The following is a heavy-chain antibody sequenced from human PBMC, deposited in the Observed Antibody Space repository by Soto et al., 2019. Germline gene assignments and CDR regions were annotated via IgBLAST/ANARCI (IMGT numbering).Heavy chain of an antibody. J-gene: IGHJ4*02. CDR3: AKYGSSWYPFDY. CDR1: GFTFSSYA. D-gene: IGHD6-13*01. V-gene: IGHV3-23*01. CDR2: ISGSGGST. Sequence: GGSLRLSCAASGFTFSSYAMSWVRQAPGKGLEWVSAISGSGGSTDYADSVKGRVTIARDNSKSTLYLRRHSLRAEDAAVYYCAKYGSSWYPFDYWGQGTLVTVSS.